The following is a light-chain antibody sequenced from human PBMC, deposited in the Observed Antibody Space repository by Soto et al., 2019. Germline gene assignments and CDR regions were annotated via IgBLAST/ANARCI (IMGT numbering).Light chain of an antibody. CDR1: QSLTSSY. Sequence: EIVLTQSPGTLSLSPGERASLSCRASQSLTSSYLAWYQQKPGQAPRLLIYGASSRATGIPDRFSGSGSGRDFTLTISRLEPEDFAVYYCHQCYSSRTFGQGTKVEIK. CDR3: HQCYSSRT. J-gene: IGKJ1*01. V-gene: IGKV3-20*01. CDR2: GAS.